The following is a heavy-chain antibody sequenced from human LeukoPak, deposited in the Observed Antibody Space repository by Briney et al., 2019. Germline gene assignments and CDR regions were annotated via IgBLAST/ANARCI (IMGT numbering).Heavy chain of an antibody. V-gene: IGHV4-34*01. CDR3: ARVPYCSGGSCNYYYYYGMDV. Sequence: SETLSLTCAVYGGSFSGYYWSWIRQPPGKGLEWIGEINHSGSTNYNPSLKSRVTISVDTSKNQFSLKLSSVTAADTAVYYCARVPYCSGGSCNYYYYYGMDVWGQGTTVTVSS. D-gene: IGHD2-15*01. J-gene: IGHJ6*02. CDR2: INHSGST. CDR1: GGSFSGYY.